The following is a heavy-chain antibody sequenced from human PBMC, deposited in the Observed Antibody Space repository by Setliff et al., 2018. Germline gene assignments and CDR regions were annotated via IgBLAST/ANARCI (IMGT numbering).Heavy chain of an antibody. Sequence: GGSLRLSCAASGFDFKTHWMDWARQAPGKGLEWVANIKEDGSQRNYVDAVRGRFTVSRDNARNLLYLQMNSLRVDDTAVYYCARLFNFPLYYFHYWGQGTLVTVSS. CDR2: IKEDGSQR. CDR1: GFDFKTHW. D-gene: IGHD3-3*01. V-gene: IGHV3-7*01. J-gene: IGHJ4*02. CDR3: ARLFNFPLYYFHY.